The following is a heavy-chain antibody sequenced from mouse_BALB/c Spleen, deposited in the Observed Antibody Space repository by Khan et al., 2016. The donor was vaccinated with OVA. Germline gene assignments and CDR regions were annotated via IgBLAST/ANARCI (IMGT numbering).Heavy chain of an antibody. V-gene: IGHV5-6*02. CDR2: VSTGGSYT. CDR1: GFTFSTYG. Sequence: DVMLVESGGDLVKPGGSLKLSCAASGFTFSTYGMSWVRQTPDNRLEWVATVSTGGSYTYYPDSVKGRFTISRDNAKNTLYLQMSSLKSEDTAMFYCARLAYYYDSEGFAYWGQGTLVTVSA. D-gene: IGHD1-1*01. J-gene: IGHJ3*01. CDR3: ARLAYYYDSEGFAY.